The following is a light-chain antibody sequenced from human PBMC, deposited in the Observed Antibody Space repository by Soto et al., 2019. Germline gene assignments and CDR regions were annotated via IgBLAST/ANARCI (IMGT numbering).Light chain of an antibody. CDR3: AAWDDSLSGVV. Sequence: QSALTQPPSASGTPGQRVTISCSGSSSNIGSNTVNWYQQLSGTAPKLLIYSNDQRPSGVPDRFSGSKSGTSASLAISGLRSEDETDYYCAAWDDSLSGVVFGGGTQLTVL. J-gene: IGLJ2*01. V-gene: IGLV1-44*01. CDR1: SSNIGSNT. CDR2: SND.